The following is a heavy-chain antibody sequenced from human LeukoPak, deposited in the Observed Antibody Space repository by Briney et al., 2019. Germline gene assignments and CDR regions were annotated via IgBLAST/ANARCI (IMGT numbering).Heavy chain of an antibody. D-gene: IGHD6-19*01. CDR1: GYTFTSYG. CDR2: ISAYNGNT. J-gene: IGHJ6*03. Sequence: ASXXVSCKASGYTFTSYGISWVRQAPGQGLEWMGWISAYNGNTNYAQKLQGRVTMTTDTSTSTAYMELRSLRSDDTAVYYCARLIVAGHYYYYMDVWGKGTTVTVSS. V-gene: IGHV1-18*01. CDR3: ARLIVAGHYYYYMDV.